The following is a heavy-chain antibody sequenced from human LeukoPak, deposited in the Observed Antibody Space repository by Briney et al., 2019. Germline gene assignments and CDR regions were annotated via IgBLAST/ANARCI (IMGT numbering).Heavy chain of an antibody. V-gene: IGHV4-59*08. D-gene: IGHD6-6*01. CDR1: GGSISRLF. J-gene: IGHJ4*02. CDR3: ARHRAYSSSSPFDY. Sequence: SETLSLTCSVSGGSISRLFWSWIRQPPGKGLEWIGYIYYTWSTNYNPPLKSRVTMFVDMSKNQFSLRLSSVTAADTAVYYCARHRAYSSSSPFDYWGQGTLVTVSS. CDR2: IYYTWST.